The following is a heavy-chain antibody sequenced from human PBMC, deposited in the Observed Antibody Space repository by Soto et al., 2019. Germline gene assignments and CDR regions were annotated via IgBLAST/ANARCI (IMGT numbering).Heavy chain of an antibody. CDR1: GGSISSSSYY. V-gene: IGHV4-39*02. D-gene: IGHD2-8*01. CDR3: AREGYCTNGVCYPWFDP. J-gene: IGHJ5*02. CDR2: IYYSGST. Sequence: SETLSLTCTVSGGSISSSSYYWGWIRQPPGKGLEWIGSIYYSGSTYYNPSLKSRVTISVDTSKNQFSLKLSSVTAADTAVYYCAREGYCTNGVCYPWFDPWGQGTLVTVSS.